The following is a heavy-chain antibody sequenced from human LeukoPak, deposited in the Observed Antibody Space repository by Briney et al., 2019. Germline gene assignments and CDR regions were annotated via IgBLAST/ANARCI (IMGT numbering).Heavy chain of an antibody. CDR1: GYSFTSYW. CDR3: ARLYGERTTVTTFSYYYYYMDV. D-gene: IGHD4-11*01. CDR2: IYPGDSDT. Sequence: GESLKISCKGSGYSFTSYWIGWVRQMPGKGLEWMGIIYPGDSDTRNSPSFQGQVTISVDKSISTAYLQWSSLKASDTAMYYCARLYGERTTVTTFSYYYYYMDVWGKGTTVTVSS. V-gene: IGHV5-51*01. J-gene: IGHJ6*03.